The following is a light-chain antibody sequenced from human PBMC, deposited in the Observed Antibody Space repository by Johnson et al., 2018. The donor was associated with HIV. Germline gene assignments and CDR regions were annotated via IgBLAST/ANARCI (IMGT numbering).Light chain of an antibody. CDR1: SSNTWNNY. CDR2: DNS. CDR3: GTWDSSLSAYV. J-gene: IGLJ1*01. Sequence: QSVLTQPPSVSAAPGQKVTISCSGSSSNTWNNYVSWYQQVPGAAPKLLIYDNSKRPSGIPDRFSGSKSGTSATLGITGLQTGDEADYYCGTWDSSLSAYVFGTGTKVTVL. V-gene: IGLV1-51*01.